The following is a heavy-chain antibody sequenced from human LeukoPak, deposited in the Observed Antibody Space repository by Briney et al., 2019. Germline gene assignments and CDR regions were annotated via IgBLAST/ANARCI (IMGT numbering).Heavy chain of an antibody. J-gene: IGHJ3*02. CDR3: ARSGEMARIAARPWGQAFDI. CDR2: IYYTGST. V-gene: IGHV4-59*01. D-gene: IGHD6-6*01. CDR1: GGSISSYY. Sequence: PSETLSLTCTFSGGSISSYYWSWIRQPPGKGLEGIGDIYYTGSTNYNPSLTSRVTISVDTSKNHFFPKLSSVTTADTAVYYCARSGEMARIAARPWGQAFDIWGQGTMVTVSS.